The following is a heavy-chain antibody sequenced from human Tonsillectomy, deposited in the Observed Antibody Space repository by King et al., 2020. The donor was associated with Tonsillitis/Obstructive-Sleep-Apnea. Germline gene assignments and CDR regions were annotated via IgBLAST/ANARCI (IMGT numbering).Heavy chain of an antibody. CDR1: GGTFSSYA. J-gene: IGHJ3*02. CDR2: IIPIFGTA. CDR3: ARDTTLGYCSSTSCPTDAFDI. Sequence: QLVQSGAEVKKPGSSVKVSCKASGGTFSSYAISWVRQAPGQGLEWMGGIIPIFGTANYSQKFQGRVTITADESTSTAYRELCSLRSEDTAVYYCARDTTLGYCSSTSCPTDAFDIWGQGTMVTVSS. V-gene: IGHV1-69*12. D-gene: IGHD2-2*01.